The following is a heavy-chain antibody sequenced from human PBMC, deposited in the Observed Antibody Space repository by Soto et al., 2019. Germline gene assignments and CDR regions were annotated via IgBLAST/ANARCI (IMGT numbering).Heavy chain of an antibody. CDR2: ISSSASYM. CDR1: GFTFSRCD. Sequence: EVQLLQSGGGLVKPGGSLRLSCATSGFTFSRCDMNWVRQAPGKGLEWVSFISSSASYMYYADSVKGRFTISRDNSKKPLYMQMNSLRADDTADYYCARECVDTVTLITIPFDYWGQGALVTVSS. V-gene: IGHV3-21*02. J-gene: IGHJ4*02. D-gene: IGHD5-18*01. CDR3: ARECVDTVTLITIPFDY.